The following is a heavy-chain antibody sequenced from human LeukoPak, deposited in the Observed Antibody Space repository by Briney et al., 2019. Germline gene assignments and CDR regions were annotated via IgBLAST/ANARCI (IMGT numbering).Heavy chain of an antibody. Sequence: PGGSLRLSCAASGFTFSSYSMNWVRQAPGKGLEWVSSISSSSSYIYYADSVKGRFTISRDNAMNSLYLQMNSLRAEDTAVYYCARDHYVDTAMVAAFDIWGQGTMVTVSS. CDR1: GFTFSSYS. V-gene: IGHV3-21*01. CDR3: ARDHYVDTAMVAAFDI. CDR2: ISSSSSYI. J-gene: IGHJ3*02. D-gene: IGHD5-18*01.